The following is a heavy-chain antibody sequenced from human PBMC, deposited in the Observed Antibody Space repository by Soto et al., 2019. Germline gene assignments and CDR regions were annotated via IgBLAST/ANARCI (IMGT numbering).Heavy chain of an antibody. CDR3: ASWVIALGGTGYFRH. CDR1: GFTFASHA. Sequence: GGSLRLSCAASGFTFASHAMSWVRQAPGKGLEWVSGISANGGGANYADSVKGRFSLSRDNSKNTMFLQMDSLTAEDTAIYYCASWVIALGGTGYFRHWGQGTLVTVS. D-gene: IGHD6-19*01. V-gene: IGHV3-23*01. CDR2: ISANGGGA. J-gene: IGHJ1*01.